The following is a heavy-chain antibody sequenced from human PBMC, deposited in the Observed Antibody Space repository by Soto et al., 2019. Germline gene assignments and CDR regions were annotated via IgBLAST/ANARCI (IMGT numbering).Heavy chain of an antibody. Sequence: QVQLQLSGPGLVTPSQTLSLTCAISGDSVSSNSAGWNWIRQTPSRGLEWLGRTYYRSKWYFNYALSVESRITINPDTSQNQFSLQLSSVTPDDTAVYYCARGSWDDVSGHYYLDVWGKGTTVTVSS. D-gene: IGHD1-1*01. CDR3: ARGSWDDVSGHYYLDV. CDR2: TYYRSKWYF. V-gene: IGHV6-1*01. CDR1: GDSVSSNSAG. J-gene: IGHJ6*03.